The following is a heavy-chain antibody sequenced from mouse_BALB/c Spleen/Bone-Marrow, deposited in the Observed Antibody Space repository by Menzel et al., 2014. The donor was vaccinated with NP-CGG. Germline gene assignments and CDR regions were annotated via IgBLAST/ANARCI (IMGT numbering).Heavy chain of an antibody. CDR3: ARYRLGTYFDY. CDR1: GFNIKDTY. CDR2: IDPANVNT. J-gene: IGHJ2*01. V-gene: IGHV14-3*02. Sequence: EVQLQQSGAELVKPGASVKLSCTASGFNIKDTYIHWVKQRPEQGLEWIGRIDPANVNTKYDPEFQGKATITADTSSNTAYLQLSSLTSEDTAVYYCARYRLGTYFDYWGQGTTLTVSS. D-gene: IGHD2-14*01.